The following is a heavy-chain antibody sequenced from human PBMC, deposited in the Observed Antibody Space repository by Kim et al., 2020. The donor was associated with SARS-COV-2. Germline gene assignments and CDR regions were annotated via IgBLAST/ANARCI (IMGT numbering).Heavy chain of an antibody. CDR3: ARLGYSGYDGRRGFDY. Sequence: SETLSLTCTVSGGSISSSSYYWGWIRQPPGKGLEWIGSIYYSGSTYYNPSLKSRVTISVDTSKNQFSLKLSSVTAADTAVYYCARLGYSGYDGRRGFDYWGQGTLVTVSS. J-gene: IGHJ4*02. CDR2: IYYSGST. D-gene: IGHD5-12*01. V-gene: IGHV4-39*01. CDR1: GGSISSSSYY.